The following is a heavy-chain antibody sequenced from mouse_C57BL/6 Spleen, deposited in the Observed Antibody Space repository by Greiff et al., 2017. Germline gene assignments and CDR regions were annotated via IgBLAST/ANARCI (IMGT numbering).Heavy chain of an antibody. Sequence: VQLQQSGAELMKPGASVKLSCKATGYTFTGYWIEWVKQRPGHGLEWIGEILPGSGSTNYNEKFKGKATFTADTSSNTAYMQLSSLTTEDSAIYYCARSPYYYGSSGDAMDYWGQGTSVTVSS. J-gene: IGHJ4*01. CDR3: ARSPYYYGSSGDAMDY. D-gene: IGHD1-1*01. CDR1: GYTFTGYW. CDR2: ILPGSGST. V-gene: IGHV1-9*01.